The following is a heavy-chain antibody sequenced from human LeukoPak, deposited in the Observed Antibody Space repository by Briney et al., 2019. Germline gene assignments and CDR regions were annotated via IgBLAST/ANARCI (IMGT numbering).Heavy chain of an antibody. V-gene: IGHV3-7*02. CDR1: GFTFSRYW. Sequence: GGSLRLSCAASGFTFSRYWMSWVRQAPGKGPEWVANIKEDGSVKYYVESVKGRFTISRDNAKNSLYLQMNSLRAEDTAVYYCAASITMFDYWGQGTLVTVSS. CDR2: IKEDGSVK. CDR3: AASITMFDY. D-gene: IGHD3-10*01. J-gene: IGHJ4*02.